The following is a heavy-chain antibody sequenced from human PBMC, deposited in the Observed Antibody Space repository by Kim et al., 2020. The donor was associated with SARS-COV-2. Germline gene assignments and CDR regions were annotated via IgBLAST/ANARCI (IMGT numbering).Heavy chain of an antibody. V-gene: IGHV3-53*01. Sequence: GGSLRLSCAASGFTVSSNYMSWVRQAPGKGLEWVSVIYSGGSTYYAESVKGRFTISRDNSKNTMYLQMNSLRADDTAVYYYARGENYYDSSGYYSDWFDPWGEGPRVTVPT. CDR3: ARGENYYDSSGYYSDWFDP. J-gene: IGHJ5*02. CDR2: IYSGGST. D-gene: IGHD3-22*01. CDR1: GFTVSSNY.